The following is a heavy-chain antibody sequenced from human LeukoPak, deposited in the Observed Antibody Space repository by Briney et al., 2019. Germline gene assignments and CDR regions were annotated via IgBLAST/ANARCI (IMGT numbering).Heavy chain of an antibody. CDR1: GFTFSSYW. J-gene: IGHJ6*02. Sequence: GGSLRLSCAASGFTFSSYWMYWVRQAPGKGLVWVSRINSDGSSTSYADSVKGRFTISRDNAKNTLYLQMNSLRAEDTAVYYCARDDLHYYYGMDVWGQGTTVTVSS. CDR3: ARDDLHYYYGMDV. CDR2: INSDGSST. V-gene: IGHV3-74*01.